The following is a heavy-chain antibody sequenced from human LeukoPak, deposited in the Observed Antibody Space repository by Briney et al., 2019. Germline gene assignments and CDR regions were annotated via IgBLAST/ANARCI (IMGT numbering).Heavy chain of an antibody. CDR3: ARVFGGHEIGF. D-gene: IGHD5-12*01. V-gene: IGHV1-8*01. Sequence: GASVRVSCKASGYTFTTYDINWGRQATGQGLEWMGWMNPKSGNTAYAQKFQGRVTMTRNTSIDTAYLEMSSLRSEDTAMYYCARVFGGHEIGFWGQGTQVTVSS. CDR1: GYTFTTYD. CDR2: MNPKSGNT. J-gene: IGHJ4*02.